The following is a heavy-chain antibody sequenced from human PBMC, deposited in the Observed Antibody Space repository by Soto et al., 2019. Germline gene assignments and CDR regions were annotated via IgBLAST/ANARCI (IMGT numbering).Heavy chain of an antibody. CDR3: SRVRFYYESSGYNYYYGMDV. J-gene: IGHJ6*04. V-gene: IGHV3-21*04. CDR2: ISSTTNYI. CDR1: GFSFSTYS. Sequence: PAVSLRLFFEDSGFSFSTYSTKGFRQPPVKGLEWVTSISSTTNYIYYPNSLKGRFTVSRDNANNSVYLQMNSLRAEDTAVYYCSRVRFYYESSGYNYYYGMDVWGKGT. D-gene: IGHD3-22*01.